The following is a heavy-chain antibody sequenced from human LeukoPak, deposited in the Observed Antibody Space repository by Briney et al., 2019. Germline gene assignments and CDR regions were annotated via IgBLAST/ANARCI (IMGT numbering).Heavy chain of an antibody. Sequence: GGSLRLSCAASGFTFSSYAMHWVRQAPGKGLGWVAVISYDGSNKYYADSVKGRFTISRDNSKNTLYLQMNSLRAEDTAVYYCARDLGVDTAMVLDYWGQGTLVTVSS. D-gene: IGHD5-18*01. CDR1: GFTFSSYA. J-gene: IGHJ4*02. V-gene: IGHV3-30*04. CDR3: ARDLGVDTAMVLDY. CDR2: ISYDGSNK.